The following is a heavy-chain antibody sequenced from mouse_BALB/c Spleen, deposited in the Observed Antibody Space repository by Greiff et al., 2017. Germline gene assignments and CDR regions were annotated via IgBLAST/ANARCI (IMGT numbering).Heavy chain of an antibody. J-gene: IGHJ4*01. CDR1: GFNIKDTY. V-gene: IGHV14-3*02. D-gene: IGHD1-1*01. Sequence: EVQRVESGAELVKPGASVKLSCTASGFNIKDTYMHWVKQRPEQGLEWIGRIDPANGNTKYDPKFQGKATITADTSSNTAYLQLSSLTSEDTAVYYCARSYGSPHYYAMDYWGQGTSVTVSS. CDR2: IDPANGNT. CDR3: ARSYGSPHYYAMDY.